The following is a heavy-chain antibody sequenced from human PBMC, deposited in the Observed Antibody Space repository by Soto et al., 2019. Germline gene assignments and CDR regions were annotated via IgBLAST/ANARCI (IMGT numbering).Heavy chain of an antibody. D-gene: IGHD1-7*01. J-gene: IGHJ6*04. CDR1: GYSFTSYW. CDR3: ARQQATGRITGTAYYYGMDV. CDR2: IDPSDSYT. V-gene: IGHV5-10-1*01. Sequence: GESLKISCKGSGYSFTSYWISWVRQMPGKGLEWMGRIDPSDSYTNYSPSFQGHVTISADKSISTAYLQWSSLKASDTAMYYCARQQATGRITGTAYYYGMDVWGKGTTVTVSS.